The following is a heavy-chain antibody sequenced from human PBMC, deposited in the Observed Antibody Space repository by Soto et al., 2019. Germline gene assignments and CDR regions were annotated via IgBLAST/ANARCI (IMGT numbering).Heavy chain of an antibody. CDR2: IWYDGSNR. CDR3: ARASPQPDPYDFDY. Sequence: QVQLVESGGGVVQPGRSLRLSCATSGFSFRNFGMHWVRQAPGKGLEWVAVIWYDGSNRYYADSVKGRFTISRDNSKNTVYLQMNSLRVEDTAVYSCARASPQPDPYDFDYWGQGTLFTVSS. J-gene: IGHJ4*02. D-gene: IGHD3-16*01. V-gene: IGHV3-33*01. CDR1: GFSFRNFG.